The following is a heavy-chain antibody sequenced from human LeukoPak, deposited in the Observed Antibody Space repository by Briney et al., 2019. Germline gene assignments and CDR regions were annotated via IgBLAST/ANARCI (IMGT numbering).Heavy chain of an antibody. CDR2: MNPNSGNT. Sequence: GASVKVSCKASGYTFTSYDINWVRQATGQGLEWMGWMNPNSGNTGYAQKFQGRVTMTRNTSIGTAYMELSSLRSEDTAVYYCARGARGYSGYGPDYWGQGTLVTVSS. CDR3: ARGARGYSGYGPDY. CDR1: GYTFTSYD. J-gene: IGHJ4*02. D-gene: IGHD5-12*01. V-gene: IGHV1-8*01.